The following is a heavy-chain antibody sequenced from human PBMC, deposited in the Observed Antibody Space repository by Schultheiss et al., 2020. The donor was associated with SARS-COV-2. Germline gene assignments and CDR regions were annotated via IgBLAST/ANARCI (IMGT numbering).Heavy chain of an antibody. CDR2: ISSSGATT. CDR1: GFSFSDYY. V-gene: IGHV3-11*04. D-gene: IGHD3-3*01. CDR3: ARGRGTIFGVSPGYHYYGMDV. J-gene: IGHJ6*02. Sequence: GGSLRLSCTASGFSFSDYYMDWVRQAPGKGLEWVSYISSSGATTYYADSVKGRFTISRDNAKNSLYLQMNSLRAEDTAVYYCARGRGTIFGVSPGYHYYGMDVWGQGTTVTVSS.